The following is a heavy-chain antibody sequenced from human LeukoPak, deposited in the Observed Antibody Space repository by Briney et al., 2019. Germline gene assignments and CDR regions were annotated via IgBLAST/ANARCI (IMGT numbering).Heavy chain of an antibody. Sequence: KAGGSLRLSCAASGLSISNDWMSWIRQAPGKGPEWVARVKSKNAGETTDYAAPVKGRFTISRDDSKNTLYLQMNSLKIEDTAVYYCTLIQGWGSGSYYLDYWGQGTLVTVSS. J-gene: IGHJ4*02. V-gene: IGHV3-15*01. CDR2: VKSKNAGETT. D-gene: IGHD3-10*01. CDR1: GLSISNDW. CDR3: TLIQGWGSGSYYLDY.